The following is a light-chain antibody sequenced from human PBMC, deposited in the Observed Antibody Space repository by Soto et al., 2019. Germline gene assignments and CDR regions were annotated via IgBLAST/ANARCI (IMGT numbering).Light chain of an antibody. J-gene: IGKJ4*01. V-gene: IGKV1-5*03. CDR1: QHIGSW. Sequence: DVQMTQSPSTLSASIGDRVTITCRASQHIGSWLAWYQQKPGKAPKLLIYEASSLEGGVPSRFSGSGSGTEFTLTISGLQPDDFATYYCQQYNNYSGLTFGGGTKVEIK. CDR3: QQYNNYSGLT. CDR2: EAS.